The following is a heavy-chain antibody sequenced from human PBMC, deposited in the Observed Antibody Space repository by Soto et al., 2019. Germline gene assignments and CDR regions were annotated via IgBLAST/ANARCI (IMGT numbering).Heavy chain of an antibody. Sequence: ASVKVTCKASGYTFTSYAMHWVRQAPGQRLEWMGWINAGNGNTKYSQKFQGRVTITRDTSASTAYMELSSLRSEDTAVYYCAGGFGYCSSWYYYGMDVWGQGTTVTVSS. J-gene: IGHJ6*02. CDR3: AGGFGYCSSWYYYGMDV. D-gene: IGHD6-13*01. CDR1: GYTFTSYA. CDR2: INAGNGNT. V-gene: IGHV1-3*01.